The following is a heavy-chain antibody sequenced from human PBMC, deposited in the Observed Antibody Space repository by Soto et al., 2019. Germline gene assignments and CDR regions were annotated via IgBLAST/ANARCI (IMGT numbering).Heavy chain of an antibody. J-gene: IGHJ4*02. CDR2: ISYDGSNK. Sequence: QVQLVESGGGVVQPGRSLRLSCAASGFTFSSYGMHWVRQAPGKGLEWVAVISYDGSNKYYADSVKGRFTISRDNSKNTLYLQMNSLRAEDTAVYYCAKDDVGYCTNGVCYLFDYWGQGTLVTVSS. CDR3: AKDDVGYCTNGVCYLFDY. D-gene: IGHD2-8*01. V-gene: IGHV3-30*18. CDR1: GFTFSSYG.